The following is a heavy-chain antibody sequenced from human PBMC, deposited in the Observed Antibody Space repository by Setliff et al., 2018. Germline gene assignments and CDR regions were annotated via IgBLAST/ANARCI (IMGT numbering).Heavy chain of an antibody. Sequence: GESLKISCKGSGYSFTSYWIGWVRQMPGKGLEWMGVIYPSDSDTRYSPPFQGQVTISADKSISTAYLQWSSLKASDTAMYYCARYDSSGYHYYYGMDVWGQGTTVTVSS. V-gene: IGHV5-51*01. J-gene: IGHJ6*02. CDR2: IYPSDSDT. D-gene: IGHD3-22*01. CDR1: GYSFTSYW. CDR3: ARYDSSGYHYYYGMDV.